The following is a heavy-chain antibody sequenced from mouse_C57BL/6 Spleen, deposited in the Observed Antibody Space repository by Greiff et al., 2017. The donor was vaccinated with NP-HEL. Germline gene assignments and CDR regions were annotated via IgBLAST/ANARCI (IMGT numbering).Heavy chain of an antibody. J-gene: IGHJ2*01. D-gene: IGHD1-1*01. V-gene: IGHV14-4*01. CDR2: IDPENGDT. Sequence: EVQLVESGAELVRPGASVKLSCTASGFNIKDDYMHWVKQRPEQGLEWIGWIDPENGDTEYASKFQGKATITADTSSNTAYLQLSSLTSEDTAVYYCTTASTVGDYWGQGTTLTVSS. CDR1: GFNIKDDY. CDR3: TTASTVGDY.